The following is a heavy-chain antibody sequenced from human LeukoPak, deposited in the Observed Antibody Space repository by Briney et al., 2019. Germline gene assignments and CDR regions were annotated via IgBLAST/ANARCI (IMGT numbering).Heavy chain of an antibody. Sequence: GGSLRLSCAASGFTFSTYSMNWVRQAPGKGLEWVSSVTSSSSYIYYADSVKGRFTISRDNAKNSLYLQMNSLTADDTALYYCASLSTSPSIGDYWGQRTLVTVSS. CDR2: VTSSSSYI. V-gene: IGHV3-21*01. D-gene: IGHD2/OR15-2a*01. CDR3: ASLSTSPSIGDY. J-gene: IGHJ4*02. CDR1: GFTFSTYS.